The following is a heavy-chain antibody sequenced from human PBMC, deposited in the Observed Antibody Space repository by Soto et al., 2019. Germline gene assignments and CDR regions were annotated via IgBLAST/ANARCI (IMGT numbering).Heavy chain of an antibody. CDR3: AREDSSGDKEYYFDY. V-gene: IGHV4-34*01. CDR2: INHSGST. D-gene: IGHD3-22*01. CDR1: SGSFSGYY. J-gene: IGHJ4*02. Sequence: QVQLQQWGAGLLKPSETLSLTCAVYSGSFSGYYWSWIRQPPGKGLEWIGEINHSGSTNYNPSLTSRVTISIDTSKNQFSLKLSSVTAADTAVYYCAREDSSGDKEYYFDYWGQGTLVTVSS.